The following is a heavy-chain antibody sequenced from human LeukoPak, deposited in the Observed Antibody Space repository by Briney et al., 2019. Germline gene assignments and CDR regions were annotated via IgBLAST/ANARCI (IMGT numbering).Heavy chain of an antibody. V-gene: IGHV4-34*01. CDR3: AREHPHADIAAAGTNEDYYFDY. Sequence: SETLSLTCAVYGGSFSGYYWSWIRQPPGKGLEWIGEINHSGSTNYNPSLKSRVTISVDTSKNQFSLKLSSVTAADTAVYYCAREHPHADIAAAGTNEDYYFDYWGQGTLVTVSS. J-gene: IGHJ4*02. CDR2: INHSGST. D-gene: IGHD6-13*01. CDR1: GGSFSGYY.